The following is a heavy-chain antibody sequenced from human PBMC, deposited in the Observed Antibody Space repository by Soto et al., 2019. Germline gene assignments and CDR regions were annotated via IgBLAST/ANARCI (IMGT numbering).Heavy chain of an antibody. V-gene: IGHV1-46*03. Sequence: ASVTDSCPASGYTFPSYYMHWVRQAPGHGLEWRGIINPSGGSTSYAQKFQGRVPMTRDTSTSTVYMELSSLRSEDTAVYYCARAPSGYDFYYFDYWGQGTLVTVSS. D-gene: IGHD5-12*01. CDR1: GYTFPSYY. CDR2: INPSGGST. J-gene: IGHJ4*02. CDR3: ARAPSGYDFYYFDY.